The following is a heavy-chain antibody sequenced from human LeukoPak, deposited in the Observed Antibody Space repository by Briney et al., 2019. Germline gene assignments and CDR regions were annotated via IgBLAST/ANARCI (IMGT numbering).Heavy chain of an antibody. J-gene: IGHJ4*02. CDR1: GGSISSSNW. D-gene: IGHD2-21*01. V-gene: IGHV4-4*02. CDR2: IHHSGST. CDR3: ARGTVGQLFPCDY. Sequence: SETLSLTCAVSGGSISSSNWWSWVRQPPGKGLEWIGEIHHSGSTNYNPSLKSRVTISVDKSRNQFSLKLSSVTAADTAVYYCARGTVGQLFPCDYWGQGTLVTVSS.